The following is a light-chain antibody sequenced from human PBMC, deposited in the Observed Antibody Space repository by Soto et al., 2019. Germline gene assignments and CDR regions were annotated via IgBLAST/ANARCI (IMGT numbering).Light chain of an antibody. CDR2: EVS. CDR1: SSDVVTYKY. J-gene: IGLJ2*01. Sequence: QSALTQPASVSGSPGQSIAISCTGTSSDVVTYKYVSWYQQHPGKAPKLMIYEVSIWPSGVSDRFSGSKSGNTASLTISGLRPEDEAYYYCCSYAGSTTRVVFGGGTKVTVL. V-gene: IGLV2-14*01. CDR3: CSYAGSTTRVV.